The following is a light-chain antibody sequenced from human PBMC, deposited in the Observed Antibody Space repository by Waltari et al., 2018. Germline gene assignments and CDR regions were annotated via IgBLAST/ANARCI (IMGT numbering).Light chain of an antibody. CDR1: AGAVTSGNY. V-gene: IGLV7-43*01. CDR3: LLYDGSDQV. CDR2: STT. J-gene: IGLJ3*02. Sequence: QTVVTQEPSLTVSPGGAVTLTCASSAGAVTSGNYPTWIQQKPGQVPRSLIHSTTNSHSWTPARFSGSLLGGKAALTLSGVQPEDEAEYYCLLYDGSDQVFGGGTKLTVL.